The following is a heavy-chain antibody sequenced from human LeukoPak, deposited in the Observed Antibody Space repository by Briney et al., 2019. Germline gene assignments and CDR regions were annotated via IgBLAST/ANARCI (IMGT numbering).Heavy chain of an antibody. CDR2: INHSGST. CDR1: GGSFSGYY. D-gene: IGHD2-15*01. V-gene: IGHV4-34*01. Sequence: SETLSLTCASYGGSFSGYYWSWIRQSPGKGLEWIGEINHSGSTNYNASLKSRVTISLDTSKNQFSLKMSSVTATDTSVYYCARGSCSGGTCYSLYYYYMDVWGKGTTVTVSS. J-gene: IGHJ6*03. CDR3: ARGSCSGGTCYSLYYYYMDV.